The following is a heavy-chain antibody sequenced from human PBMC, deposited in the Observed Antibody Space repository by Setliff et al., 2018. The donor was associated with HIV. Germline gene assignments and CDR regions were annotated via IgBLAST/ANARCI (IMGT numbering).Heavy chain of an antibody. J-gene: IGHJ4*02. CDR3: ARSAITRTDY. Sequence: SETLSLTCAVYGGSFSGYYWWSWLRQPPGKGLEWIGEVYHTGDTNYRSSLKSRLTILVDKSNNQFSLRLSSVTAADTAVYYCARSAITRTDYWGQGTLVTVSS. CDR2: VYHTGDT. V-gene: IGHV4-4*02. CDR1: GGSFSGYY. D-gene: IGHD1-20*01.